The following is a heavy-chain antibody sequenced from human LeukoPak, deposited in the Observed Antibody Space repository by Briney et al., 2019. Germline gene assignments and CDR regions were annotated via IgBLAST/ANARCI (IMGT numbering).Heavy chain of an antibody. V-gene: IGHV3-11*04. CDR1: GFTFSDYY. J-gene: IGHJ3*02. CDR3: ARALSFQEAFDI. CDR2: ISSSGSTI. Sequence: GGSLRLACAASGFTFSDYYMSWIRQAPGKGLDWVSYISSSGSTIYYANSVKGRFTISRDNAKNSLYLQMNSLRAEDTAVYYCARALSFQEAFDIWGQGTMVTVSS.